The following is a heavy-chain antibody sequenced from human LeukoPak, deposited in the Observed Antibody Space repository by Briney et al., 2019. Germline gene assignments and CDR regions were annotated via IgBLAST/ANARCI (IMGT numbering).Heavy chain of an antibody. V-gene: IGHV1-69*04. J-gene: IGHJ2*01. CDR3: ARDPIAAADNWYFDL. CDR2: IIPILGIA. Sequence: SVKVSCKASGGTFSSYAISWVRQAPGQGLEWMGRIIPILGIANYAQKFQGRVTITADKSTSTAYMELSSLRSEDTAVYYCARDPIAAADNWYFDLWGRGTLVTVSS. CDR1: GGTFSSYA. D-gene: IGHD6-13*01.